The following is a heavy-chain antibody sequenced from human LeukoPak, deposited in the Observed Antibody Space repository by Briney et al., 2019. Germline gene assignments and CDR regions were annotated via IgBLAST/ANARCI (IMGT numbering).Heavy chain of an antibody. V-gene: IGHV1-18*01. CDR1: GYTFTSYG. CDR2: ISAYNGNT. CDR3: ARSREQLWSPIPPTYFDY. J-gene: IGHJ4*02. D-gene: IGHD5-18*01. Sequence: GASVKVSCTASGYTFTSYGISWVRQAPGQGLEWMGWISAYNGNTNYAQKLQGRVTMTTDTSTSTAYMELRSLRSDDTAVYYCARSREQLWSPIPPTYFDYWGQGTLVTVSS.